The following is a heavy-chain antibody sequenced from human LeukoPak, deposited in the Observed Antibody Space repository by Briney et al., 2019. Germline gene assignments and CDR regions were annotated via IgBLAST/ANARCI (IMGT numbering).Heavy chain of an antibody. CDR2: ISYDGSNK. CDR3: ARGSTYYESSGRVPFDY. Sequence: GGSLRLSCAASGFTFSSYAMHWVRQAPGKGLEWVAVISYDGSNKYYADSVKGRFTISRDNSKNTLYLQMNSLRAEDTAVYYCARGSTYYESSGRVPFDYWGQGTLVTVSS. D-gene: IGHD3-22*01. J-gene: IGHJ4*02. CDR1: GFTFSSYA. V-gene: IGHV3-30-3*01.